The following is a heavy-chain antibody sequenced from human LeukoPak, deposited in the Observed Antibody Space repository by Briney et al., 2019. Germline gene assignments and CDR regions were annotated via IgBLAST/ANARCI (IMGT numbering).Heavy chain of an antibody. D-gene: IGHD3-16*01. CDR1: GYSFTSYW. CDR3: ARHVRFPAYYDYVWGSYTHSYYYYYMDV. CDR2: IYPGDSDT. V-gene: IGHV5-51*01. J-gene: IGHJ6*03. Sequence: PGESLKISCKGSGYSFTSYWIGWVRQMPGKGLEWMGIIYPGDSDTRYSPSFQGQVTISADKSISTAYLQWSSLKASDTAMYYCARHVRFPAYYDYVWGSYTHSYYYYYMDVWGKGTTVTVSS.